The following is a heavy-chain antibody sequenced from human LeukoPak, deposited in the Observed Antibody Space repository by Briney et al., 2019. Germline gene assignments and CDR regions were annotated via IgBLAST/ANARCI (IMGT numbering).Heavy chain of an antibody. V-gene: IGHV3-33*01. CDR2: IWYDGSNE. D-gene: IGHD2-8*01. CDR3: AREMAV. J-gene: IGHJ4*02. CDR1: GFSFGTYS. Sequence: PGGSLRLSCVVSGFSFGTYSMHWARQVPGKGLEWVAVIWYDGSNEDYADSAKGRFTISRDNSKNTLYLQMNSLRAEDTAVYYCAREMAVWGQGALVTVSS.